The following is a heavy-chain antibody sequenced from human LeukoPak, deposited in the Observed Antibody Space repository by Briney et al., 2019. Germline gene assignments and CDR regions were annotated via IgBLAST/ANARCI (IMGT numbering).Heavy chain of an antibody. J-gene: IGHJ4*02. D-gene: IGHD3-22*01. V-gene: IGHV3-23*01. CDR1: GFAFSSYA. CDR3: AKDFYDNSGSRYDY. CDR2: IDGGGGST. Sequence: GGSLRLSCTASGFAFSSYAMSWVRQAPGVGLEWVSAIDGGGGSTWHADSVKGRFTISRDNSKNTLYMQMNSLRAEDTVVYYCAKDFYDNSGSRYDYWGQGTLVTVSS.